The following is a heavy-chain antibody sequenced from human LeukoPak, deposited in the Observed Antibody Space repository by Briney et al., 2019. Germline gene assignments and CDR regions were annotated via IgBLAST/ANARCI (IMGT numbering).Heavy chain of an antibody. J-gene: IGHJ4*02. CDR2: ISYDGKNE. D-gene: IGHD5-24*01. CDR1: GFTFSNFG. CDR3: AKQMAVDYFDY. Sequence: GRSLRLSCAASGFTFSNFGIHWVRQAPGKGLEWVAVISYDGKNEYYTDSVKGRFTISRDNAKNTLYLQMNSLRVEDTAVYYCAKQMAVDYFDYWGQGTLVTVSS. V-gene: IGHV3-30*18.